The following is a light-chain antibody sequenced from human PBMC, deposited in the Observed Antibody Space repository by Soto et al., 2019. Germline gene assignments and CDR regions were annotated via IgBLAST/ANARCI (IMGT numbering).Light chain of an antibody. V-gene: IGKV1-5*01. CDR3: QHYNVYSGT. J-gene: IGKJ1*01. CDR1: QTVERW. Sequence: DIQMTQSPSTLSASVGDRFSSACRASQTVERWMAWYQQKPGKAPKLLISDVSTLEGGVPSRFSGSGSGTEFTLTISSLHPDDFATYYCQHYNVYSGTFGQGTKVDIK. CDR2: DVS.